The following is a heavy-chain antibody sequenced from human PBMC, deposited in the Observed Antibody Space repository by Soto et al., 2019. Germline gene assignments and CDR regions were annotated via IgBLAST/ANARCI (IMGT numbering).Heavy chain of an antibody. Sequence: GGSLRLSCAASGFTVSSKYMSWVRQAPGKGLEWVSLIQSGGPTYYADSVKGRFTISRDTSENTLHLQMDSLRAEDTAVYYCARDATIFGVLDPWGQGTLVTVSS. CDR2: IQSGGPT. D-gene: IGHD3-3*01. CDR3: ARDATIFGVLDP. CDR1: GFTVSSKY. V-gene: IGHV3-66*01. J-gene: IGHJ5*02.